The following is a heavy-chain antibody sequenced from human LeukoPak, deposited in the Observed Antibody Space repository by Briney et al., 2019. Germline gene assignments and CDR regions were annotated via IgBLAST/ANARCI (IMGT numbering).Heavy chain of an antibody. CDR2: IKSKTDGGTT. J-gene: IGHJ4*02. V-gene: IGHV3-15*01. Sequence: GGSLRLSCAASGFTFSNAWMSWVRQAPGKGLEWVGRIKSKTDGGTTDYAAPVKGRFTISRDDSKNTLYLQMNSLKTEDTAVYYCTTGPPDGYYDSSGYPSWGQGTLVTVSS. D-gene: IGHD3-22*01. CDR1: GFTFSNAW. CDR3: TTGPPDGYYDSSGYPS.